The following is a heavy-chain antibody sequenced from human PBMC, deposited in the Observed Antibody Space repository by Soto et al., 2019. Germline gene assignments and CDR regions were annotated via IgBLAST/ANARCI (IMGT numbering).Heavy chain of an antibody. CDR2: ISSSGSTI. Sequence: GVPMRHCWAASECTFGDYYMRWISKAPGKGLEWVSYISSSGSTIYYADSVKGRFTISRDNAKNSLYLQMNSLRAEDTAVYYCARGGVLRFLEWLPTGHYWGQGTLVTVSS. CDR1: ECTFGDYY. V-gene: IGHV3-11*01. J-gene: IGHJ4*02. CDR3: ARGGVLRFLEWLPTGHY. D-gene: IGHD3-3*01.